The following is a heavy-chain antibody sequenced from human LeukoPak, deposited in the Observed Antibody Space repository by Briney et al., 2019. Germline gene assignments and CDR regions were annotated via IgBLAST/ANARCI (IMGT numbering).Heavy chain of an antibody. CDR2: IYTSGST. D-gene: IGHD3-22*01. V-gene: IGHV4-4*07. CDR3: ARASPYDSSGYHTPNNWFDP. J-gene: IGHJ5*02. Sequence: SETLSLTCTVSGGSISSYYWSWIRQPAGKGLEWIGRIYTSGSTNYNPSLKSRVTMSVDTSKNQFSLKLSSVTAADTAVYYCARASPYDSSGYHTPNNWFDPWGQGTLVTVSS. CDR1: GGSISSYY.